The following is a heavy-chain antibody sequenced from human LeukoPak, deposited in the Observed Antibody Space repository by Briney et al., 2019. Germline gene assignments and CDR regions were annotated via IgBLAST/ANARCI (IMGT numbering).Heavy chain of an antibody. V-gene: IGHV3-21*01. CDR1: GFTFSSYS. CDR2: ISSSSSYI. Sequence: GGSLRLSCAASGFTFSSYSMNWVRQAPGKGLEWVSSISSSSSYIYYADSVKGRFTISRDNAKDSLYLQMNSLRAEDTAVYYCARDLLTGKGDWGQGTLVTVSS. CDR3: ARDLLTGKGD. D-gene: IGHD1-26*01. J-gene: IGHJ4*02.